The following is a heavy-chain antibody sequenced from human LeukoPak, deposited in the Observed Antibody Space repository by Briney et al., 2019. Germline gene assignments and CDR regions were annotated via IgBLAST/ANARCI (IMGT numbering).Heavy chain of an antibody. J-gene: IGHJ5*02. Sequence: SETLSLTCTVSGGSISSGDYYWSWIRQPPGKGLEWIGYIYYSGSTYYNPSLKSRVTISVDTSKNQFSLKLSSVTAADTAVYYCARDNNGGNYNWFDPWGQGTLVTVSS. D-gene: IGHD4-23*01. CDR1: GGSISSGDYY. CDR3: ARDNNGGNYNWFDP. CDR2: IYYSGST. V-gene: IGHV4-30-4*01.